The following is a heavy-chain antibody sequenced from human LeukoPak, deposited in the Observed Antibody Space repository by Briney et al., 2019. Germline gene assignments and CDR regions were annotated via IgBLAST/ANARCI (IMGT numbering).Heavy chain of an antibody. CDR3: AKATVGKWFDP. J-gene: IGHJ5*02. Sequence: SETLSLTCTVSDGSVSSGYYYWTWIRQPPGKGLEWIGYIYYTGSTNYNPSLKSRVTMSVDTSKNQFSLKLSPVTAADTAVYYCAKATVGKWFDPWGQGTLVTVSS. D-gene: IGHD4-23*01. CDR2: IYYTGST. V-gene: IGHV4-61*01. CDR1: DGSVSSGYYY.